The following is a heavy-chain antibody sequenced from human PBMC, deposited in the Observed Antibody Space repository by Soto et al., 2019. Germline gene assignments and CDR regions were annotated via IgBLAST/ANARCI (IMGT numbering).Heavy chain of an antibody. V-gene: IGHV4-30-2*01. J-gene: IGHJ4*02. CDR3: AGLYSSGWYFDY. CDR2: IYQSGST. D-gene: IGHD6-19*01. Sequence: QLQLQESGSGLVKPSQTLSLTCAVSGGTISSGGYSWIWIRQPPGKGLEWIGYIYQSGSTFYNPSLKSRVTISLDRSKNQFSLKVSSVTAADTAVYYCAGLYSSGWYFDYWGQGTLVIVS. CDR1: GGTISSGGYS.